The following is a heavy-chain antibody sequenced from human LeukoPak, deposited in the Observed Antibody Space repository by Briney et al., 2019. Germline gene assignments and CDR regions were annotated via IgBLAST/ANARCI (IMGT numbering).Heavy chain of an antibody. CDR2: INHSGST. D-gene: IGHD2-21*02. Sequence: SETLSLTCAVYGGSFSGYYWSWIRQPPGKGLEWIGEINHSGSTNYNPSLKSRVTISVDTSKNQFSLKLSSVTAADTAVYYCARVLAYCGGDCYSAPDYWGQGTLVTVST. CDR3: ARVLAYCGGDCYSAPDY. J-gene: IGHJ4*02. CDR1: GGSFSGYY. V-gene: IGHV4-34*01.